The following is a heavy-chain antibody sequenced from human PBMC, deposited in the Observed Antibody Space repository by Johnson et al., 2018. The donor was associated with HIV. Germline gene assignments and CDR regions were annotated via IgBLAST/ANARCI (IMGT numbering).Heavy chain of an antibody. Sequence: VQLVESGGGLEQPGGSLRLSCAASGFTFSSYAMSWVRQAPGKGLEWVSSISGSGGSTYYADSVKGRFTISRDNSKNTLYLQMNSLRAEDTAVYYCARGREGGNYQGGAFDIWGQGTMVTVSS. CDR2: ISGSGGST. CDR1: GFTFSSYA. V-gene: IGHV3-23*04. CDR3: ARGREGGNYQGGAFDI. D-gene: IGHD1-26*01. J-gene: IGHJ3*02.